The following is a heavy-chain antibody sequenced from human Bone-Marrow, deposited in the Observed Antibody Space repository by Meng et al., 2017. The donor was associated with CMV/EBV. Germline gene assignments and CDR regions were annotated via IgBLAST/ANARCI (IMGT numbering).Heavy chain of an antibody. Sequence: SETLSLTCTVSGGSISSYYWSWIRQPPGKGLEWIGSIYYSGSPYYNPSLKSRLTISVDMSKNQFSLKLNSVTAADTAVYYCASGGMDVWGQGTPVTVSS. CDR2: IYYSGSP. CDR1: GGSISSYY. J-gene: IGHJ6*02. V-gene: IGHV4-59*12. CDR3: ASGGMDV.